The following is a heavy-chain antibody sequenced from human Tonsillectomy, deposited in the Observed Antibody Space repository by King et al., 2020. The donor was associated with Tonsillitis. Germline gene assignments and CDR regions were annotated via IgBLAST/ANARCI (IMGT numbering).Heavy chain of an antibody. CDR1: GGSISSYY. V-gene: IGHV4-59*01. CDR2: IYYSGST. Sequence: VQLQESGPGLVKPSETLSLTCTVSGGSISSYYWSWIRQPPGKGLEWIGYIYYSGSTNYNPSLKSRVTISVDTSKNQFSLKLSSVTAADTAVYYCARDQVYYYGSGNAFDIWGQGTMVTVSS. D-gene: IGHD3-10*01. J-gene: IGHJ3*02. CDR3: ARDQVYYYGSGNAFDI.